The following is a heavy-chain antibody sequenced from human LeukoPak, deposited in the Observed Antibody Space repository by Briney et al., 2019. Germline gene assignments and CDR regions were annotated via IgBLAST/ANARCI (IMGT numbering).Heavy chain of an antibody. Sequence: GGSLRLSCAASGFTFSSYWMSWVRQAPGKGLEWVANIKQDGSEKYYVDSVKGRFTISRDNAKNSLYLQMNSLRAEDTAVYYCARRREVSSGWYYYYYYMDVWGKGTTVTVSS. CDR3: ARRREVSSGWYYYYYYMDV. CDR2: IKQDGSEK. V-gene: IGHV3-7*01. J-gene: IGHJ6*03. CDR1: GFTFSSYW. D-gene: IGHD6-19*01.